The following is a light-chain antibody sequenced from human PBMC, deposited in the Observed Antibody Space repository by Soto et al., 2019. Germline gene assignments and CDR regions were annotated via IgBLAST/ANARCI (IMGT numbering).Light chain of an antibody. Sequence: DIVLTQSPDSLAVSLGERATIYCKSSQSVLYSSNNENYLAWYQQKPGHPPKLLMYCASTREPGVPDRFSGSGSGTDFTLTISRLQAEDVAVYFCQQYYTLPLTFVGRTKVEIK. CDR2: CAS. V-gene: IGKV4-1*01. J-gene: IGKJ4*01. CDR1: QSVLYSSNNENY. CDR3: QQYYTLPLT.